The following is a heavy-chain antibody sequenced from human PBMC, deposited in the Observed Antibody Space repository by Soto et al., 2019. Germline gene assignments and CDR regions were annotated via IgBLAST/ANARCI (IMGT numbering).Heavy chain of an antibody. J-gene: IGHJ4*02. CDR3: AKLYSTPNPSDY. V-gene: IGHV3-23*01. CDR1: GFPFSIST. CDR2: IRGGGIT. D-gene: IGHD6-13*01. Sequence: EVQVLESGGGLVQPGGSLRLSCAASGFPFSISTLTWVRQAPGGGLEFVSAIRGGGITYYADSVKGRFTLSRDNSKNTVWLQMSSLRAEDTAMYYCAKLYSTPNPSDYWGQGTLVTVSS.